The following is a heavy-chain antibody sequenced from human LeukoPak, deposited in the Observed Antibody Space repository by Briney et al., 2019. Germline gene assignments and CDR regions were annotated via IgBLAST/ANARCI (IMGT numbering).Heavy chain of an antibody. CDR1: RDSINSGSYY. Sequence: SETLSLTCTVSRDSINSGSYYWVWIRQPPGKGLDWIGSIYYSGSTYYSPSLKSRVTISVDTSKIQFSLRLSSVTAADTAVYYCARVGVFGVVSDSWGQGTLVTVSS. V-gene: IGHV4-39*01. CDR2: IYYSGST. CDR3: ARVGVFGVVSDS. J-gene: IGHJ4*02. D-gene: IGHD3-3*01.